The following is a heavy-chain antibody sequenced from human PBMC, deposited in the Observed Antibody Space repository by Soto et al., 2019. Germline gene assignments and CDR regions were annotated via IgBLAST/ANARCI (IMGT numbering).Heavy chain of an antibody. V-gene: IGHV4-61*08. J-gene: IGHJ6*02. CDR1: GGSVSSGDYF. CDR3: ARSPNYYYYGFDV. D-gene: IGHD3-10*01. Sequence: SETLSLTCTVSGGSVSSGDYFWSWLRQSPGKRLEWIAYTYYSGSTNYNPSLKSRATISVDTSKSQVSLTLTSMTAADAALYYCARSPNYYYYGFDVWGQGTTVTVSS. CDR2: TYYSGST.